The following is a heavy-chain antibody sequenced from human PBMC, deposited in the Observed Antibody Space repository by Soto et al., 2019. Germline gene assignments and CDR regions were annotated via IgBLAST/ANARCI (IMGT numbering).Heavy chain of an antibody. Sequence: SETLSLTCAVYGGSFSGYYWSWIRQPPGKGLEWIGEINHSESTNYNPSLKSRVTISVNTSKNQFSLKLTSVTAADTALYFCARGGIVVVPAAKRRPFDYWGQGTLVTVS. CDR3: ARGGIVVVPAAKRRPFDY. V-gene: IGHV4-34*01. D-gene: IGHD2-2*01. CDR1: GGSFSGYY. CDR2: INHSEST. J-gene: IGHJ4*02.